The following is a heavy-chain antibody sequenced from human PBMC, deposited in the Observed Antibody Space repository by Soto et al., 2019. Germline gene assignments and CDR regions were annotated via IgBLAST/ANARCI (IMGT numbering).Heavy chain of an antibody. CDR3: AFLAAAGNWFDP. J-gene: IGHJ5*02. CDR2: ISAYNGNT. CDR1: GYTFTSYA. D-gene: IGHD6-13*01. V-gene: IGHV1-18*01. Sequence: GASVKVSCKASGYTFTSYAMHWVRQAPGQGLEWMGWISAYNGNTNYAQKLQGRVTMTTDTSTSTAYMELRSLRSDDTAVYYCAFLAAAGNWFDPWGQGTLVTVSS.